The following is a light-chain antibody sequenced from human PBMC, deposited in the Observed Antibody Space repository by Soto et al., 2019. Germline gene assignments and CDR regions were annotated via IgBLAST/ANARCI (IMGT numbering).Light chain of an antibody. Sequence: DIQMTQSPSTLSASVGDRVTITCRASESISSWLAWYQQKPGKAPKLLIYKTSSLESGVPSRFSGTGSGTEFTLPISSLHPDVFAPYYCQQYNTYPQTSGQGTKVETK. CDR1: ESISSW. CDR3: QQYNTYPQT. CDR2: KTS. J-gene: IGKJ1*01. V-gene: IGKV1-5*03.